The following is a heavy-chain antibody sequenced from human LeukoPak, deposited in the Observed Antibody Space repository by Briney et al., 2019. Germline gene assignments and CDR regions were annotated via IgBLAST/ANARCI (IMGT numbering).Heavy chain of an antibody. J-gene: IGHJ4*02. Sequence: PPGGSLRLSCAASGFTFSSYEMNWVRQAPGKGLEWVSYISSSGSTIYYADSVKGRFTISRDNAKNSLYLQMNSLRAEDTAVYYCARRGGQLGRVLDYWGQGTLVTVSS. D-gene: IGHD7-27*01. V-gene: IGHV3-48*03. CDR1: GFTFSSYE. CDR2: ISSSGSTI. CDR3: ARRGGQLGRVLDY.